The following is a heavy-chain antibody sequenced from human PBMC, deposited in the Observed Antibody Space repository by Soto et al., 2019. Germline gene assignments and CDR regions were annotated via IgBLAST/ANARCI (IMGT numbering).Heavy chain of an antibody. V-gene: IGHV3-7*01. CDR3: PGYRSTVGAALDI. D-gene: IGHD1-26*01. Sequence: EVQLVESGGGLVQPGGSLRLSCAASGFTFSSYWMSWVRQAPGKGLEWVANIKQDGSEKYYVDSVKGQFSISRDNAKNARYLEMNSLRSEATAVYYCPGYRSTVGAALDIWGRGRMVTVSS. J-gene: IGHJ3*02. CDR1: GFTFSSYW. CDR2: IKQDGSEK.